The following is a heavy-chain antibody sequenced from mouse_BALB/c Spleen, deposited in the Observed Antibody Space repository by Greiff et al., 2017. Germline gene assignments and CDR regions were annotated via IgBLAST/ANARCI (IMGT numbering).Heavy chain of an antibody. CDR2: IYPGSGST. Sequence: QVQLQQPGAELVKPGTSVKLSCTASGYNFTSYWINWVKLRPGQGLEWIGDIYPGSGSTNYNEKFKSKATLTVDTSSSTAYMQLSSLASEDSALYYCARRFAYWGQGTLVTVSA. J-gene: IGHJ3*01. V-gene: IGHV1-55*01. CDR1: GYNFTSYW. CDR3: ARRFAY.